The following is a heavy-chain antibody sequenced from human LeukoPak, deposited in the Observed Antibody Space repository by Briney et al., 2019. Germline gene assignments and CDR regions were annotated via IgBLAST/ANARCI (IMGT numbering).Heavy chain of an antibody. J-gene: IGHJ6*02. CDR1: GYTFTDYA. CDR2: INTGKGNT. V-gene: IGHV1-3*04. Sequence: GASVKVSCKASGYTFTDYAMHWVRQAPGERLEWMGWINTGKGNTKYSQKLQGRVTMTTDTSTSTAYMELRSLRSDDTAVYYCARGPGALRYYYYGMDVWAKGPRSPSP. CDR3: ARGPGALRYYYYGMDV.